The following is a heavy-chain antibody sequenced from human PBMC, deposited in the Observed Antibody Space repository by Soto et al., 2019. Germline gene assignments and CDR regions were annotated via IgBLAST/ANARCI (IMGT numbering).Heavy chain of an antibody. CDR3: ARIGLTTALL. V-gene: IGHV4-30-4*01. CDR1: GGSINSGVYY. J-gene: IGHJ4*02. Sequence: TSETLSLTCSVSGGSINSGVYYWSWIRQPPGKGLEWIGYIYYSGSTYYNPPLRSRVTISIDTSKNHFFLNLSSVTAADTAVYYCARIGLTTALLWGQGTLVTVSS. D-gene: IGHD4-17*01. CDR2: IYYSGST.